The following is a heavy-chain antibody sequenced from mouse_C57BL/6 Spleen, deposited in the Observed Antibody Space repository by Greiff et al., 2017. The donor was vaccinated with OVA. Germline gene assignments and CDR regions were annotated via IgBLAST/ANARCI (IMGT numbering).Heavy chain of an antibody. CDR3: ARRATNGSNWYYDV. J-gene: IGHJ1*03. D-gene: IGHD1-1*01. Sequence: QVTLKVSGPGILQSSQTLSLTCSFSGFSLSTSGMGVSWLRQPSGKGLEWLAHIYWDDAKRYNPSLTSRLTISTDTSRNQVCLKITSVYTADTATYYSARRATNGSNWYYDVWGTGTTVTVAS. CDR1: GFSLSTSGMG. V-gene: IGHV8-12*01. CDR2: IYWDDAK.